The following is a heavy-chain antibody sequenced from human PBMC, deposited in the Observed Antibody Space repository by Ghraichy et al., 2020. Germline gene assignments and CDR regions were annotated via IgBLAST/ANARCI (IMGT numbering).Heavy chain of an antibody. CDR1: GFTFSDYY. V-gene: IGHV3-11*01. Sequence: GGSLRLSCAASGFTFSDYYMSWIRQAPGKGLEWVSYISSSGSTIYYADSVKGRFTISRDNAKNSLYLQMNSLRAEDTAVYYCARDWRYYDILTGRAHMDVWGKGTTVTVSS. CDR2: ISSSGSTI. D-gene: IGHD3-9*01. CDR3: ARDWRYYDILTGRAHMDV. J-gene: IGHJ6*03.